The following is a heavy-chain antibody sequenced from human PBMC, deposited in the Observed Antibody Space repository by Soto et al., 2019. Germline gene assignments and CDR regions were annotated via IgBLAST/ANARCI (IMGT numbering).Heavy chain of an antibody. CDR1: GGTFSSYA. CDR2: IIPIFGTS. Sequence: QVQLVQSGAEVKKPGSSVKVSCKASGGTFSSYAISWVRQAPGQGLEWMGGIIPIFGTSNYAQKFQGRVTITADESTSTAYMELSSLRSEDTAVYYCARDPYGDSSPYNWFDPWGQGTLVTVSS. CDR3: ARDPYGDSSPYNWFDP. J-gene: IGHJ5*02. D-gene: IGHD4-17*01. V-gene: IGHV1-69*01.